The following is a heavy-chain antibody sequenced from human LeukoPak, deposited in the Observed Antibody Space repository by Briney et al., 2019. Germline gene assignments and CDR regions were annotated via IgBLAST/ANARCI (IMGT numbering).Heavy chain of an antibody. J-gene: IGHJ4*02. CDR1: GFTFEDHT. CDR2: ITWDADNT. V-gene: IGHV3-43*01. Sequence: GGTLRLSCEASGFTFEDHTMHWVRQAPGRGLEWVSLITWDADNTLYADSVRGRFTISRDNSKNSLYLQMNSLRNEDTAIYYCAKDFGRLQFYFDYWGQGTLVTVSS. CDR3: AKDFGRLQFYFDY. D-gene: IGHD4-11*01.